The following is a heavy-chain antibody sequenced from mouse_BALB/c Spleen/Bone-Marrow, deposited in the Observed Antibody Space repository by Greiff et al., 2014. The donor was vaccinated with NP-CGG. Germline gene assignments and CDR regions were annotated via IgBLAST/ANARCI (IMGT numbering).Heavy chain of an antibody. CDR3: ARYLHYYGSSYGYFDV. J-gene: IGHJ1*01. CDR2: INPSNGRT. Sequence: VKLVESGAELVKPGASVKLSCKASGYTFTSYWMHWVKQRPGQGLEWIGEINPSNGRTNYNEKFKSKATLTVDKSSSTAYMQLSSLTSEDSAVYYCARYLHYYGSSYGYFDVWGAGTTVTVSS. CDR1: GYTFTSYW. D-gene: IGHD1-1*01. V-gene: IGHV1S81*02.